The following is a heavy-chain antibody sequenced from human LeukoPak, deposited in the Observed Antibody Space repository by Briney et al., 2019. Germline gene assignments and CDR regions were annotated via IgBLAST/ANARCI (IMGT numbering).Heavy chain of an antibody. D-gene: IGHD3-22*01. CDR1: GFTFSSHA. Sequence: GGSLRLSCAASGFTFSSHAMSWVRQAPGKGLEWVSAISGSGGSTYYADSVKGRFTISRDNSKNTLYLQMNSLRAEDTAVYYCAKEPYYYDSSGYYYPPAYFDYWGQGTLVTVSS. J-gene: IGHJ4*02. CDR3: AKEPYYYDSSGYYYPPAYFDY. CDR2: ISGSGGST. V-gene: IGHV3-23*01.